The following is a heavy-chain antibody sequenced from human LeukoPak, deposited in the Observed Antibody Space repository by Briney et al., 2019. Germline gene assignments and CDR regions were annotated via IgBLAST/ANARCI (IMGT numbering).Heavy chain of an antibody. CDR2: IYTSGST. CDR3: ARDKGTAMDAYYYYYGMDV. J-gene: IGHJ6*02. CDR1: GGSISSYY. Sequence: SETLSLTCTVSGGSISSYYWSCIRQPVGKGLEWIGRIYTSGSTYYNPSLKSRVTISVDTSKNQFSLKLSSVTAADTAVYYCARDKGTAMDAYYYYYGMDVWGQGTTVTVSS. V-gene: IGHV4-4*07. D-gene: IGHD5-18*01.